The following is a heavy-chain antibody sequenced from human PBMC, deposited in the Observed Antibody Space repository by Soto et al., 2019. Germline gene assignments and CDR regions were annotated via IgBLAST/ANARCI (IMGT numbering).Heavy chain of an antibody. CDR1: GGTFSSYA. CDR2: IIPIFGTA. V-gene: IGHV1-69*06. CDR3: ARDETPYYYDSSGYYSN. J-gene: IGHJ4*02. Sequence: QVQLVQSGAEVKKPGSSVKVSCKASGGTFSSYAISWVRQAPGQGLEWMGGIIPIFGTANYAQKFQGRVTITADKSTSTAYMELSSLRSEDTAVYYCARDETPYYYDSSGYYSNWGRGTLVTVSS. D-gene: IGHD3-22*01.